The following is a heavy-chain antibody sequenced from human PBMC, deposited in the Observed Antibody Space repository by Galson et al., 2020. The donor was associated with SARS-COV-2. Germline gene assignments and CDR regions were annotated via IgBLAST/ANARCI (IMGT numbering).Heavy chain of an antibody. CDR1: GFSLSNARMG. D-gene: IGHD3-3*01. V-gene: IGHV2-26*01. J-gene: IGHJ6*03. Sequence: SGPTLVKPTETLTLTCTVYGFSLSNARMGVSWIRQPPGKALEWLAHIFSNDEKSYSTSLKSRLTISKDTSKSQVVLTMTNMDPVDTATYYCARIRSSINTIFLNPDYYYYYMDVWCKGTTVTVSS. CDR3: ARIRSSINTIFLNPDYYYYYMDV. CDR2: IFSNDEK.